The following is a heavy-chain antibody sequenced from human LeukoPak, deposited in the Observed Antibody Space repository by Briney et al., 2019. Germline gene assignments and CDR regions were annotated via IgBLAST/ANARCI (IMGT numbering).Heavy chain of an antibody. Sequence: ASVKVSCKVSGYTLTELSMHWVRQAPGKGREWMGGCDPEDGETIYAQKFQGRVTMTEDTSTDTAYKELSSLRSEDTAVYYCATVALDGGYSIAFVIWGQGTMVTVPS. CDR2: CDPEDGET. CDR3: ATVALDGGYSIAFVI. J-gene: IGHJ3*02. D-gene: IGHD4-23*01. V-gene: IGHV1-24*01. CDR1: GYTLTELS.